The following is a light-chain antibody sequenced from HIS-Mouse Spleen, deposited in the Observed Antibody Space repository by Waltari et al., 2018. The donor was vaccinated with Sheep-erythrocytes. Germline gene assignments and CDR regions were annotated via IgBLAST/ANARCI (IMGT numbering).Light chain of an antibody. CDR3: QQYNSYSPLT. CDR2: KAS. Sequence: DIQMTQSPSTRSASVGDRVTIPCRASQSISSWLAWYQQKPGKAPKLLFYKASSLESGVPSRFSGSGSGTEFTLTISSLQPDDFATYYCQQYNSYSPLTFGGGTKVEIK. CDR1: QSISSW. J-gene: IGKJ4*01. V-gene: IGKV1-5*03.